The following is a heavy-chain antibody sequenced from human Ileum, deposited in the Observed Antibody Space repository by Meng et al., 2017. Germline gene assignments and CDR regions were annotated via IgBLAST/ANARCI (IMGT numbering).Heavy chain of an antibody. CDR3: ATNKNKKIDY. Sequence: HASGPFLSAPSDTLPLTRRVSSDALSCSNWWKWAPQPPGKGLEWIGEIFHTGSTNYNTSLKSRVTISADKSKNQFSLNLSSVTAADTAVYYCATNKNKKIDYWGQGTLVTVSS. CDR1: SDALSCSNW. V-gene: IGHV4-4*02. D-gene: IGHD2/OR15-2a*01. J-gene: IGHJ4*02. CDR2: IFHTGST.